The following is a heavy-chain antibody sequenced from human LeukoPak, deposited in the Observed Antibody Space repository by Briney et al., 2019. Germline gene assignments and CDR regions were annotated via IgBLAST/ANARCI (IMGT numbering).Heavy chain of an antibody. CDR1: GGTFSSYA. D-gene: IGHD3-10*01. V-gene: IGHV1-69*05. Sequence: SVKVSCKASGGTFSSYAISWVRQAPGQGLEWMGGIIPIFGTANYAQKFQGRVTITTDESTSTAYMELSSLRSEDTAVYYCARYSENDLGSFVFDYWGQGTLVTVSS. CDR3: ARYSENDLGSFVFDY. J-gene: IGHJ4*02. CDR2: IIPIFGTA.